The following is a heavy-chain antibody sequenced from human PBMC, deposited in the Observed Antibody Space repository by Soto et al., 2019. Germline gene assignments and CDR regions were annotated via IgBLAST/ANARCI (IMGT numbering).Heavy chain of an antibody. CDR2: IYHSGST. J-gene: IGHJ4*02. D-gene: IGHD6-19*01. Sequence: PSELQRVTKGVSGGSIVGGGDPWSWNQQPPGKGLEWIGYIYHSGSTYYNPSLKSRVTISVDRSKNQFSLKLSSVTAADTAVYYCARARGLGAVAVDYWGQGTLVTGSS. CDR1: GGSIVGGGDP. V-gene: IGHV4-30-2*01. CDR3: ARARGLGAVAVDY.